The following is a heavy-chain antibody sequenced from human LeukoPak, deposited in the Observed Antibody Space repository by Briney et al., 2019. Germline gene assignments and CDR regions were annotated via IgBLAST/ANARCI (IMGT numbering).Heavy chain of an antibody. CDR3: ATPIYGDYDAFDY. J-gene: IGHJ4*02. CDR2: ISYDGSNK. Sequence: GGSLRLSCAASGFTFSSYGMHRVRQAPGKGLEWVAVISYDGSNKYYADSVKGRFTISRDNSKNTLYLQMNSLRAEDTAVYYCATPIYGDYDAFDYWGQGTLVTVSS. CDR1: GFTFSSYG. D-gene: IGHD4-17*01. V-gene: IGHV3-30*03.